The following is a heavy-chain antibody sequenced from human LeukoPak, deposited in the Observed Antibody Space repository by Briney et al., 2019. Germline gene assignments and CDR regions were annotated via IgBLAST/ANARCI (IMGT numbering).Heavy chain of an antibody. V-gene: IGHV3-15*01. D-gene: IGHD2-2*01. CDR1: GFTFSNAW. CDR3: TTDPNIVVVPAATNDY. CDR2: IKSKTDGGTT. J-gene: IGHJ4*02. Sequence: GGSLRLSCAASGFTFSNAWMSWVRQAPGKGLEWVGRIKSKTDGGTTDYAAPVKGRFTISRDGSKNTLYLQMNSLKTEDTAVYYCTTDPNIVVVPAATNDYWGQGTLVTVSS.